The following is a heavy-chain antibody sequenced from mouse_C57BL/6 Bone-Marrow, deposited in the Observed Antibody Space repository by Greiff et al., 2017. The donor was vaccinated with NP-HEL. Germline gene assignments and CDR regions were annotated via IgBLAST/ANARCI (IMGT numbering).Heavy chain of an antibody. CDR2: INPSTGGT. J-gene: IGHJ2*01. CDR3: ARYYYGSSYGFDY. Sequence: VQLQQSGPELVKPGASVKMSCKASGYSFTGYYMNWVKQSPEKSLEWIGEINPSTGGTTYNQKFKAKATLTVDKSSSTAYMQLKSLTSEDSAVYYCARYYYGSSYGFDYWGQGTTLTVSS. V-gene: IGHV1-42*01. D-gene: IGHD1-1*01. CDR1: GYSFTGYY.